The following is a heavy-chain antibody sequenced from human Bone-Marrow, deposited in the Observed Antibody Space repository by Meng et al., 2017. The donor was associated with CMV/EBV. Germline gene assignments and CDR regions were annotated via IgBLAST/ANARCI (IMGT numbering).Heavy chain of an antibody. D-gene: IGHD6-19*01. Sequence: GGSLRLSCAASGFTFSTYNMNWVRQAPGKGLEWVVNIKQDGSEKYYVDSVKGRFTISRDNAKNSLYLQMNSLRAEDTAVYYCARDGSGWNDYWGQGTLVTVSS. CDR3: ARDGSGWNDY. CDR2: IKQDGSEK. CDR1: GFTFSTYN. J-gene: IGHJ4*02. V-gene: IGHV3-7*01.